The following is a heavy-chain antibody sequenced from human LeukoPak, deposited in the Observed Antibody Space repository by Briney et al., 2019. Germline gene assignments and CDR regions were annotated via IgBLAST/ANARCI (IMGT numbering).Heavy chain of an antibody. Sequence: ASVKVSCKASGGTFRSYAINWVRQAPGQGLEWMGRIIPMLSITNYAQKLQGRVTITADKSTSTAYMELSSLRSEDTAVYYCATYNVDYYDTSDGMDVWGQGTTVTVSS. V-gene: IGHV1-69*04. CDR1: GGTFRSYA. J-gene: IGHJ6*02. CDR3: ATYNVDYYDTSDGMDV. CDR2: IIPMLSIT. D-gene: IGHD3-22*01.